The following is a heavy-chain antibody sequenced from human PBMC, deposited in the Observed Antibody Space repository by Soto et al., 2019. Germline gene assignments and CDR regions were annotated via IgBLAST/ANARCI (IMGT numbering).Heavy chain of an antibody. J-gene: IGHJ4*02. V-gene: IGHV4-61*01. CDR2: IYYSWST. Sequence: SETLSLTCTVSGGSISSGSYYWSWIRQPPGKGLEWIGYIYYSWSTNYNPSLKSRVTISVDTSKNHFSLKLSSVTAADTAVYYCARAYGGYADYWGQEALVTVSS. CDR1: GGSISSGSYY. CDR3: ARAYGGYADY. D-gene: IGHD5-12*01.